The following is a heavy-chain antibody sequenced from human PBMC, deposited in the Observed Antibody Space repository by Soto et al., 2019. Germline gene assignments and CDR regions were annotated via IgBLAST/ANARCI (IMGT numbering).Heavy chain of an antibody. J-gene: IGHJ4*02. CDR1: GYTFTTYW. Sequence: GESLKISCKGFGYTFTTYWISWVRQMPVKVLEWMGIIYPGDSDTRYRPSFQGQVTISADKSISTAYLQWSSLKASDTAMYYCARTISYGRQARAFDYWGRGTLVTVSS. D-gene: IGHD4-17*01. V-gene: IGHV5-51*01. CDR3: ARTISYGRQARAFDY. CDR2: IYPGDSDT.